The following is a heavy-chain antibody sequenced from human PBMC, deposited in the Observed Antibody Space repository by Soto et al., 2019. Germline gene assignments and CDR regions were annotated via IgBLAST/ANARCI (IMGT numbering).Heavy chain of an antibody. D-gene: IGHD3-10*01. CDR1: GFTFDDYA. CDR2: ISWNRGSI. Sequence: EVQLVESGGGLVQPGRSLRLSCAASGFTFDDYAMHWVRRAPGKGLEWVSGISWNRGSIGYADSVKGRFTISRDTAKNSLYLQMNSLRAEDTALYYCAKDITMVRGGIFDYWGQGTLVTVSS. V-gene: IGHV3-9*01. CDR3: AKDITMVRGGIFDY. J-gene: IGHJ4*02.